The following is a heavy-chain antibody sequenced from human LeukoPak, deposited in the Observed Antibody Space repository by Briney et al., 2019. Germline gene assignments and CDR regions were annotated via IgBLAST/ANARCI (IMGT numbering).Heavy chain of an antibody. CDR1: GFTFSSYG. CDR3: VRDYDGSGTRSAFDI. V-gene: IGHV3-74*01. Sequence: GGPLRLSCAASGFTFSSYGMHWVRQAPGKGLVWVSRTDRDGSSTTYADSVKGRFTISRDNAKKTLYLQMNSLRAEDTAVYFCVRDYDGSGTRSAFDIWGQGTMVTVSS. J-gene: IGHJ3*02. CDR2: TDRDGSST. D-gene: IGHD3-10*01.